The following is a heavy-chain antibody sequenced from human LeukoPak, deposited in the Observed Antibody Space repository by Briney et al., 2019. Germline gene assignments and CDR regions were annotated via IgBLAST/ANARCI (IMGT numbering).Heavy chain of an antibody. D-gene: IGHD2-21*02. Sequence: GGSLRLSCAASGFTFSSYAMSWVRQAPGKGLEWVSGISVSGDNTYYADSVKGRFTISRDNSKNTLYLQMNSLRAEDTAVYYCARVAWVTATYFDYWGQGTLVTVSS. J-gene: IGHJ4*02. CDR2: ISVSGDNT. CDR3: ARVAWVTATYFDY. CDR1: GFTFSSYA. V-gene: IGHV3-23*01.